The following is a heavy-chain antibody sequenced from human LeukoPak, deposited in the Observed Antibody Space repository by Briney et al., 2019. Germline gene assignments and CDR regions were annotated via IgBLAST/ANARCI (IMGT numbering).Heavy chain of an antibody. CDR2: IIPIFGTA. J-gene: IGHJ3*02. Sequence: SVKVSCKASGGTFSSYAISWVRQAPGQGLEWMGGIIPIFGTANYAQKFQGRVTITADESTSTAYMELRSLRSDDTAVYYCARRSVVGVAVDAFDIWGQGTMVTVSS. V-gene: IGHV1-69*13. CDR3: ARRSVVGVAVDAFDI. D-gene: IGHD1-26*01. CDR1: GGTFSSYA.